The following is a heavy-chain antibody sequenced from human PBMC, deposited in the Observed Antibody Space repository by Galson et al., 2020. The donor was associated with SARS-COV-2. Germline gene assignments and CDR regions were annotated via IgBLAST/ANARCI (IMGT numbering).Heavy chain of an antibody. Sequence: GESLKIPCAAPGFTFSSYAMHWVRQAPGKGLEGVAVISYDGSNKYYADSVKGRFTISRDNSKNTLYLQMNSLRAEDTAVYYCASSLLRYFDPLDYWGQGTLVTVSS. CDR1: GFTFSSYA. CDR3: ASSLLRYFDPLDY. J-gene: IGHJ4*02. V-gene: IGHV3-30*04. D-gene: IGHD3-9*01. CDR2: ISYDGSNK.